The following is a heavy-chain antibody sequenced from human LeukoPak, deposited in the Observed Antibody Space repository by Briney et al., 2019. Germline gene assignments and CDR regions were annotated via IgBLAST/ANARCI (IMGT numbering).Heavy chain of an antibody. V-gene: IGHV3-11*04. J-gene: IGHJ4*02. D-gene: IGHD3-3*01. Sequence: GWSLRLSCAASGFTFSDYYMSWIRQAPGKGLEWVSYISGSGGTIYYADSVKGRFTISRDNAKNSLYLQMNSLRVEDTAVYYCARALHYDFWSSRAFGYWGQGTLVTVSS. CDR1: GFTFSDYY. CDR3: ARALHYDFWSSRAFGY. CDR2: ISGSGGTI.